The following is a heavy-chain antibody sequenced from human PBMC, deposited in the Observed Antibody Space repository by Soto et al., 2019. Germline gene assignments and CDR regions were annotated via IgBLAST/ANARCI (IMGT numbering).Heavy chain of an antibody. CDR2: VIPIFGTA. CDR3: ARSQGGSSSLDIYYYYYYGMDV. D-gene: IGHD2-15*01. J-gene: IGHJ6*02. V-gene: IGHV1-69*01. Sequence: QVQLVQSGAEVKKPGSSVKVSCKAPGGTFSSYAISWVRQAPGQGLEWMGGVIPIFGTAKYAQKFQDRVTITADESTSTGYMELRSLRSEDTAVYYCARSQGGSSSLDIYYYYYYGMDVWGQGTTVTVSS. CDR1: GGTFSSYA.